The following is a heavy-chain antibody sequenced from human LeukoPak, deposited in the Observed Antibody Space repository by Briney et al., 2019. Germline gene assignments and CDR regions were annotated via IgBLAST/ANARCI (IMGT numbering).Heavy chain of an antibody. Sequence: SGGSLRLSCAASGLTFDDYAMHWVRQAPGKGLEWVSGISWNSGSIGYADSVKGRFTISRDNAKNSLYLQMNSLRAEDTALYYCAKVAYISSWYDAFDIWGQGTMVTVSS. J-gene: IGHJ3*02. CDR3: AKVAYISSWYDAFDI. CDR1: GLTFDDYA. CDR2: ISWNSGSI. V-gene: IGHV3-9*01. D-gene: IGHD6-13*01.